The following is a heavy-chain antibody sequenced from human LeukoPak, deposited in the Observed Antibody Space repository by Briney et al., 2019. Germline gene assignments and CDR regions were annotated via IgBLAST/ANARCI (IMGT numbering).Heavy chain of an antibody. CDR1: GFTFSTYA. CDR2: ISGSGSST. CDR3: ARQEPTAYVDY. Sequence: GGSLGLSCAASGFTFSTYAMSWVRQAPGKGLEWVSTISGSGSSTYYADSVRGRFTIYRDNPKNTLYLQMNSLRAEDTALYYCARQEPTAYVDYWGQGTLVTVSS. V-gene: IGHV3-23*01. J-gene: IGHJ4*02. D-gene: IGHD2-2*01.